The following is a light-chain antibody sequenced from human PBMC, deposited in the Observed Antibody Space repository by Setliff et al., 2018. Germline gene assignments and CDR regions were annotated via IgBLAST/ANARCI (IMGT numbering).Light chain of an antibody. V-gene: IGLV3-1*01. Sequence: SYELTQSPSVSVSPGQTASITCSGDKLGDKYACWYQQKPGQSPVLVIYQDSKRPSGIPERFSGSNSGNTATLTISGTQAMDEADYYCQAFDSITASYVFGTGTKVTVL. J-gene: IGLJ1*01. CDR3: QAFDSITASYV. CDR2: QDS. CDR1: KLGDKY.